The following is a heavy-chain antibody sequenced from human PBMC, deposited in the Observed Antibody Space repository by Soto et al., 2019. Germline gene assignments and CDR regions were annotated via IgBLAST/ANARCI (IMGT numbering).Heavy chain of an antibody. J-gene: IGHJ5*02. CDR1: GYTFTGYY. CDR3: ARRLCGGSCYRWLDT. CDR2: INPNSGGT. V-gene: IGHV1-2*02. Sequence: ASVKVSCKASGYTFTGYYMHWVRQAPGQGLEWMGWINPNSGGTNYAQKFQGRVTMTRDTSISTAYMELSRLRSDDTAVYYCARRLCGGSCYRWLDTWGQGTLVTVSS. D-gene: IGHD2-15*01.